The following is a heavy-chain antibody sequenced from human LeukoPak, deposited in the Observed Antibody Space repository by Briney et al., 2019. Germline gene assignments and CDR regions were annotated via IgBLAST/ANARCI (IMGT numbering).Heavy chain of an antibody. D-gene: IGHD3-10*01. CDR3: ASSGGSPANDAFDI. J-gene: IGHJ3*02. CDR1: GFTFSSYA. V-gene: IGHV3-23*01. CDR2: ISGSGGST. Sequence: GGSLRLSCAASGFTFSSYAMSCVRQAPGKGLEWVSAISGSGGSTYYADSVKGRFTMPRDNSKNTLYLQMNSLRAEDTAVYYCASSGGSPANDAFDIWGQGTMVTVSS.